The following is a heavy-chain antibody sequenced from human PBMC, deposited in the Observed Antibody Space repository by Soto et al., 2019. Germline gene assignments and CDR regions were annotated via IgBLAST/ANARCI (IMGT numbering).Heavy chain of an antibody. D-gene: IGHD1-1*01. CDR2: VSPKSGNT. J-gene: IGHJ1*01. V-gene: IGHV1-18*01. CDR1: GYNFFDYG. Sequence: QIQLVQSGAEVKKPGASVKVSCKASGYNFFDYGVSWVRQAPGQGLEWMGWVSPKSGNTDYARKVQGRGTITTDISTSAAYMELRGLISDDPGVYYCTRGRTVSSIGPLLVWGQGTLVSVSS. CDR3: TRGRTVSSIGPLLV.